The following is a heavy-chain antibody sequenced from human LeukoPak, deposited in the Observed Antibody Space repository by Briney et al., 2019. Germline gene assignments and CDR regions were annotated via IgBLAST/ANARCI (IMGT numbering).Heavy chain of an antibody. CDR2: IYYSGST. V-gene: IGHV4-39*07. CDR1: GGSISSSSYY. J-gene: IGHJ4*02. CDR3: AGGYSYGYDY. Sequence: SETLSLTCTVSGGSISSSSYYWGWIRQPPGKGLEWIGSIYYSGSTYYNPSLKSRVTISVDTSKNQFSLKLISVTAADTAVYYCAGGYSYGYDYWGQGTLVTVSS. D-gene: IGHD5-18*01.